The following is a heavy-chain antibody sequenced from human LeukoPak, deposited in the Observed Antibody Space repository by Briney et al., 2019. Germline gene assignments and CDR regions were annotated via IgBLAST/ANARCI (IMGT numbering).Heavy chain of an antibody. CDR3: ARVAAGIGFFQH. J-gene: IGHJ1*01. V-gene: IGHV4-38-2*02. CDR2: IHHSGST. D-gene: IGHD6-13*01. CDR1: GGSISSYY. Sequence: SETLSLTCTVSGGSISSYYWGWIRQPPGKGLEWIGNIHHSGSTYYNPSLKSRVTISVDTSKNQLSLKLSSVTAADTAVYYCARVAAGIGFFQHWGQGTLVTVSS.